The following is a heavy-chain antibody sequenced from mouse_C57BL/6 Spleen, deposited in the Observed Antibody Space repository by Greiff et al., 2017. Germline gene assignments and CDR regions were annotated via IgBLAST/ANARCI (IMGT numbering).Heavy chain of an antibody. CDR2: IHPNSGST. D-gene: IGHD3-2*02. CDR1: GYTFTSYW. CDR3: ARDEGSSGYFDY. J-gene: IGHJ2*01. V-gene: IGHV1-64*01. Sequence: QVQLQQPGAELVKPGASVKLSCKASGYTFTSYWMHWVKQRPGQGLEWIGMIHPNSGSTNYNEKFKSKATLTVDKSSSTAYMQLSSLTSEDSAVYYCARDEGSSGYFDYWGQGTTLTVSS.